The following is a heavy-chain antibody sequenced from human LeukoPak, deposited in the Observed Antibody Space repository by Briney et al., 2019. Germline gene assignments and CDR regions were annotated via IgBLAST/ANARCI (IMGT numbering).Heavy chain of an antibody. CDR2: MNPNSGNT. D-gene: IGHD3-10*01. Sequence: ASVKVTCKASGYTFTSYDINWVRQATGQGLEWMGWMNPNSGNTGYAQKFQGRVTMTRNTSISTAYMELSSLRSEDTAVYYCARSGAMVRGARGYYYYGMDVWGQGTTVTVSS. J-gene: IGHJ6*02. CDR1: GYTFTSYD. V-gene: IGHV1-8*01. CDR3: ARSGAMVRGARGYYYYGMDV.